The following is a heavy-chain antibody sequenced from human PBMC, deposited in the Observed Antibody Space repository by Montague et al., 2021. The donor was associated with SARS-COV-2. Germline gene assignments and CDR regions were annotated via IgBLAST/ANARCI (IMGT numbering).Heavy chain of an antibody. CDR1: GFTFSSYA. CDR2: ISYDGSNK. CDR3: ARDLGFYGMDV. V-gene: IGHV3-30*04. Sequence: SLRLSCAASGFTFSSYAMHWVRQAPGKGLEWVAVISYDGSNKYYADSVKGRFTISRDNSKNTLYLQMNSLRAEDTAVYYCARDLGFYGMDVWGQGTTVTASS. J-gene: IGHJ6*02.